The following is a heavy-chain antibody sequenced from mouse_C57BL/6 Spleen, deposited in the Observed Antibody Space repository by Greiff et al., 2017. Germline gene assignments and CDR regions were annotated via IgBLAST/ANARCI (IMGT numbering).Heavy chain of an antibody. V-gene: IGHV1-64*01. CDR2: IHPNSGST. J-gene: IGHJ2*01. D-gene: IGHD2-2*01. CDR1: GYTFTSYW. Sequence: QVQLQQSGAELVKPGASVKLSCKASGYTFTSYWMHWVKQRPGQGLEWIGMIHPNSGSTNYNEKFKSKATLTVDKSSSTAYMQLSSLTSEDSAVYYCAKGVYYGYGFDYWGQGTTLTVSS. CDR3: AKGVYYGYGFDY.